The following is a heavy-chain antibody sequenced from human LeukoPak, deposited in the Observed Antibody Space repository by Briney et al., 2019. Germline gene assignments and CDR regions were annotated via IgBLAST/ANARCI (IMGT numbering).Heavy chain of an antibody. V-gene: IGHV6-1*01. D-gene: IGHD1-14*01. CDR1: GDIVSSNSAA. Sequence: PSQTLSLTCAISGDIVSSNSAAWNWIRQSPSRGLEWLGRTYYRSKWYSHYAASVKSRIIIKPDTSKNQFSLQLNSVTPEDTAVYYCARGPETIDPWGQGILVTVSS. CDR3: ARGPETIDP. CDR2: TYYRSKWYS. J-gene: IGHJ5*02.